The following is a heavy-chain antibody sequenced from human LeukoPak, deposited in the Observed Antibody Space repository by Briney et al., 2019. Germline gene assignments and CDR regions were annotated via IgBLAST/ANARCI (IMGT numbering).Heavy chain of an antibody. D-gene: IGHD4-23*01. CDR1: GFTVSTNS. Sequence: GGSLRLSCTVSGFTVSTNSMSWVRQAPGKGLEWVSFIYSDNTHYSDSVKGRFTISRDNSKNTLYLQMNSLRAEDTAVYYCARTGYGGNSRGYYFDYWGQGTLVTVSS. V-gene: IGHV3-53*01. CDR2: IYSDNT. CDR3: ARTGYGGNSRGYYFDY. J-gene: IGHJ4*02.